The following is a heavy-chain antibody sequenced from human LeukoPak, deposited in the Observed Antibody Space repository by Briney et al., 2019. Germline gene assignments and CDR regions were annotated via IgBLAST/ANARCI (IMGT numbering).Heavy chain of an antibody. CDR2: ISGTGDGT. CDR3: APKNGLIVVVPAVLGV. D-gene: IGHD2-2*01. V-gene: IGHV3-23*01. Sequence: GGSLRLSCAASGFTFSSYPMTWVRQAPGKGLEWVSGISGTGDGTYYADSVKGRFTISRDNSKNTLYLQMNSLRAEDTAVYYCAPKNGLIVVVPAVLGVWGQGTLVTVSS. J-gene: IGHJ4*02. CDR1: GFTFSSYP.